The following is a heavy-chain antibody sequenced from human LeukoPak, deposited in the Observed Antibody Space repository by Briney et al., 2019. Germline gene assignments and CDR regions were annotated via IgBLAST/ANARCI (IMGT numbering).Heavy chain of an antibody. D-gene: IGHD2-15*01. J-gene: IGHJ3*02. Sequence: SETLSLTCTVSGGSISTGNYYWSWIRQAPGKGLEWLGYIYYIGNTDYNPSLKTRLTLSLDTSKSQFSLNLSSVTSADTAGYXXXXXXXXGLVGGFDIWGQGTMVTVSS. CDR1: GGSISTGNYY. CDR3: XXXXXXGLVGGFDI. V-gene: IGHV4-30-4*01. CDR2: IYYIGNT.